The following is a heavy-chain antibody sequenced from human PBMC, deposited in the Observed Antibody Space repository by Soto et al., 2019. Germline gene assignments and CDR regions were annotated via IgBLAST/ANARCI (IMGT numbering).Heavy chain of an antibody. V-gene: IGHV1-3*01. Sequence: QVQLVQSGAEVKKPGASVKVSCKASGYTFTSYAMHWVRQAPGQRLEWMGWINAGNGNTKYSQKFQGRVTITRDTSASTAYMELSSLRSEDTAVYYCARDIRGWYMGDAFDIWGQGTMVTVSS. CDR1: GYTFTSYA. J-gene: IGHJ3*02. CDR2: INAGNGNT. D-gene: IGHD6-19*01. CDR3: ARDIRGWYMGDAFDI.